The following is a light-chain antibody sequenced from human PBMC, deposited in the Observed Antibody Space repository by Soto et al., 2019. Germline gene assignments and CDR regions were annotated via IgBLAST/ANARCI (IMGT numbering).Light chain of an antibody. CDR1: QSVSIL. J-gene: IGKJ1*01. CDR2: GAT. CDR3: QQYNNWPRT. Sequence: VGTQSPCTLCVCAVEGSTLAFVASQSVSILLAWYQQKPGQAPRLLIHGATTRATGIPARFSGSGSGTEFTLTISSLQSEDFAVYYCQQYNNWPRTFGQGTKVDIK. V-gene: IGKV3-15*01.